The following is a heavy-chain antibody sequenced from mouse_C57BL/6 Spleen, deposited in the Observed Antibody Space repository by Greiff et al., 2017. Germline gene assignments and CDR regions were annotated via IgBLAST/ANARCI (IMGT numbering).Heavy chain of an antibody. Sequence: EVQVVESGGGLVKPGGSLKLSCAASGFTFSDYGMHWVRQAPEKGLEWVAYISSGSSTIYYADTVKGRFTISRDNAKNTLFLQMTSLRSEDTAMYYCAREWDYYGSSPFAYWGQGTLVTVSA. V-gene: IGHV5-17*01. CDR2: ISSGSSTI. D-gene: IGHD1-1*01. CDR1: GFTFSDYG. CDR3: AREWDYYGSSPFAY. J-gene: IGHJ3*01.